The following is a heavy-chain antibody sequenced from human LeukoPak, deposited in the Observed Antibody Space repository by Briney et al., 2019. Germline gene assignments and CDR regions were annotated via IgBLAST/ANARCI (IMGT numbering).Heavy chain of an antibody. CDR3: ARSFYSNYDKWFDP. J-gene: IGHJ5*02. CDR2: INDGGTT. D-gene: IGHD4-11*01. Sequence: PSETLSLTCVVYGASFSGYYWSWIRQPPGKGLECIGEINDGGTTNYNPSLKSRVSISIDRSKNHFYLILTSVTAADTATYYCARSFYSNYDKWFDPWGQGTLVTVS. V-gene: IGHV4-34*01. CDR1: GASFSGYY.